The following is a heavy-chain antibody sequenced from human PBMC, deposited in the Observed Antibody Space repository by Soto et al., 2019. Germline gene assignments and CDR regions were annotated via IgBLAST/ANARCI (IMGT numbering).Heavy chain of an antibody. Sequence: QVQLVESGGGVVQPGRSLRLSCAASGFTFSSYGMHWVRQAPGKGLEWVAVISYDGSNKYYADSVKGRFTISRDNSKNTLYLQMHSLRAEDTAVYYSAKPYGDYDYYYYMDVWGKGTTVTVSS. V-gene: IGHV3-30*18. CDR2: ISYDGSNK. D-gene: IGHD4-17*01. CDR1: GFTFSSYG. CDR3: AKPYGDYDYYYYMDV. J-gene: IGHJ6*03.